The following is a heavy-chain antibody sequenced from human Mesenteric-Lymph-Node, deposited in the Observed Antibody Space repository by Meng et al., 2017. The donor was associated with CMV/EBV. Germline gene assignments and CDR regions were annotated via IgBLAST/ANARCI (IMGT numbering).Heavy chain of an antibody. CDR2: ISGSGGST. Sequence: GESPKISCAASGFTFSSYAMSWVRQAPGKGLEWVSAISGSGGSTYYADSVKGRFTISRDNSKNTLYLQMNSLRAEDTAVYYCVRDYGRSTGGVDFWGQGTLVTVSS. CDR1: GFTFSSYA. V-gene: IGHV3-23*01. CDR3: VRDYGRSTGGVDF. J-gene: IGHJ4*02. D-gene: IGHD4-23*01.